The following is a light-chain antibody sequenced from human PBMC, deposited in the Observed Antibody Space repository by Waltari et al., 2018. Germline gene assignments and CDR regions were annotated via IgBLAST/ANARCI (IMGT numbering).Light chain of an antibody. CDR3: QQYNNWPPWT. CDR1: KSVSSN. J-gene: IGKJ1*01. Sequence: EIVMTQSPATLSVSPGERATLSCRASKSVSSNLAWYQHKPGQAPRLLIYGASTRATGIPDRFSGSGSGTEFTLTISSLQSEDFAVYYCQQYNNWPPWTFGQGTKVEIK. CDR2: GAS. V-gene: IGKV3-15*01.